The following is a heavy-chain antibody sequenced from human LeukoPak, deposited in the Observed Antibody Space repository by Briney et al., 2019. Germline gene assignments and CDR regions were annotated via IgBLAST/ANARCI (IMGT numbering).Heavy chain of an antibody. J-gene: IGHJ5*02. CDR2: IIPIFATA. CDR3: ARGTYSSGWYLDWFDP. V-gene: IGHV1-69*13. CDR1: GGTFSSYA. D-gene: IGHD6-19*01. Sequence: SVKVSCKASGGTFSSYAISWVRQAPGQGLEWMGVIIPIFATANYAQKFQGRVTITADESTSTAYMELSSLRSEDTAVYYCARGTYSSGWYLDWFDPWGQGTLVTVSS.